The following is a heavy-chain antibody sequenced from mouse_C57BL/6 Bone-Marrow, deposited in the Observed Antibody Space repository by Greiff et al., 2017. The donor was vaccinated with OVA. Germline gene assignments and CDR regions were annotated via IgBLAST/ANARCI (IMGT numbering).Heavy chain of an antibody. CDR1: GFNIKDDY. Sequence: EVQLQQSGAELVRPGASVKLSCTASGFNIKDDYMHWVKQRPEQGLEWIGWIDPENGDTEYASKFQGKATITADTSSNTAYLQLSSLTSEDTAVYYCTTPTDWYFDVWGTGTTVTVSS. CDR3: TTPTDWYFDV. V-gene: IGHV14-4*01. J-gene: IGHJ1*03. CDR2: IDPENGDT. D-gene: IGHD2-10*01.